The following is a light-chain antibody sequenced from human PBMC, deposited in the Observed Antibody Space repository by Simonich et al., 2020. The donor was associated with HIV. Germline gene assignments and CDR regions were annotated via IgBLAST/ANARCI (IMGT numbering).Light chain of an antibody. CDR1: QSVLYSSNNKNY. CDR3: QQYYSTPYT. V-gene: IGKV4-1*01. Sequence: DIVMTQSPDSLAVSLGERATINCKSSQSVLYSSNNKNYLVWYQQKPGQPPKLLISWASTRESGVPDRFSGSGSGTDFTLTISSLQAEDVAVYYCQQYYSTPYTFGQGTKLEI. CDR2: WAS. J-gene: IGKJ2*01.